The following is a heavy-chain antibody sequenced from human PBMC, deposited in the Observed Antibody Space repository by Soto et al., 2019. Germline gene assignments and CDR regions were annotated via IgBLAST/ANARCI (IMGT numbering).Heavy chain of an antibody. CDR3: ANQGYYGSGSYAWGVFDY. CDR1: GFTFANYA. V-gene: IGHV3-23*01. J-gene: IGHJ4*02. Sequence: EVQLLESGGGLVQPGGSLRLSCAASGFTFANYAMSWVRQAPGKGLEWVSAISGSGATTHYADSVKGRFTVSSDNSKNTLYLQMNSRRAEDAAVYYCANQGYYGSGSYAWGVFDYRLQGTLVTVSA. D-gene: IGHD3-10*01. CDR2: ISGSGATT.